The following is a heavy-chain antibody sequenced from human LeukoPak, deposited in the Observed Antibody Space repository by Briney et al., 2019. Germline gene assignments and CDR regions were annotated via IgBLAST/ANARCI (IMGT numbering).Heavy chain of an antibody. CDR3: AREDSSSWYGRYAFDI. D-gene: IGHD6-13*01. Sequence: ASVKVSCKASGYTFTSHAMHWVRQAPGQRLEWMGWINAGNGNTKYSQKFQGRVTIIRDTSASTAYMELSSLRSEDTAVYYCAREDSSSWYGRYAFDIWGQGTMVTVSS. CDR2: INAGNGNT. CDR1: GYTFTSHA. J-gene: IGHJ3*02. V-gene: IGHV1-3*01.